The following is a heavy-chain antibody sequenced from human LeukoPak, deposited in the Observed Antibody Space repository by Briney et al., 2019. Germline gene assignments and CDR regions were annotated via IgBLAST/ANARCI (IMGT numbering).Heavy chain of an antibody. J-gene: IGHJ4*02. CDR3: ARDYIAAATEENNRDY. CDR2: ISAYNGNT. Sequence: ASVKVSCKASGYTFTSYGISWVRQAPGQGLEWMGWISAYNGNTNYAQKLQGRVTMTTDTSTSTAYMELRSLRSDDTAVYYCARDYIAAATEENNRDYWGQGTLVTVSS. V-gene: IGHV1-18*01. CDR1: GYTFTSYG. D-gene: IGHD6-13*01.